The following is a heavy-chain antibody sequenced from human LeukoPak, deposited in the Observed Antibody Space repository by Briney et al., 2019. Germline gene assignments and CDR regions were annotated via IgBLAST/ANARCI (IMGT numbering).Heavy chain of an antibody. J-gene: IGHJ5*02. D-gene: IGHD6-19*01. Sequence: TSETLSLTCAVYGGCFSGYYWSWIRQPPGKGLEWIGEINHSGSTNYNPSLKSRVTISVDTSKDQFSLKLSSVTAADTAVYYCARGRWVAVAGTTRGPNRFDPWGQGTLVTVSS. CDR1: GGCFSGYY. CDR2: INHSGST. CDR3: ARGRWVAVAGTTRGPNRFDP. V-gene: IGHV4-34*01.